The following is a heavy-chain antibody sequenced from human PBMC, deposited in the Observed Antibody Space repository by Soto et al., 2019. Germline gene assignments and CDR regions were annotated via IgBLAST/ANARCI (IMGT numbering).Heavy chain of an antibody. CDR3: ARIILDYGGNGNWFDP. CDR1: GGSISSGGYS. J-gene: IGHJ5*02. D-gene: IGHD4-17*01. CDR2: IYHSGST. V-gene: IGHV4-30-2*01. Sequence: PSETLSLTCAVSGGSISSGGYSWSWIRQPPGKGLEWIGYIYHSGSTYYNPSLKSRVTISVDRSKNQFSLKLSSVTAADTAVYYCARIILDYGGNGNWFDPWGQGTLVTV.